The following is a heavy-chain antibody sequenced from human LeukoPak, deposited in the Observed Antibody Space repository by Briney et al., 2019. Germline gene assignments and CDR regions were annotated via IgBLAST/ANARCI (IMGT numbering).Heavy chain of an antibody. CDR3: ARLRGVYDAFDI. CDR2: INSRSSSI. V-gene: IGHV3-21*01. J-gene: IGHJ3*02. D-gene: IGHD5/OR15-5a*01. Sequence: GGSLRLSCAASGFTFNTYTMSWVRQAPGKGLEWVSSINSRSSSIYYADSVKGRFTVSRDNTKNSLYLQMNSLRAEDTAVYYCARLRGVYDAFDIWGQGTMVTVSS. CDR1: GFTFNTYT.